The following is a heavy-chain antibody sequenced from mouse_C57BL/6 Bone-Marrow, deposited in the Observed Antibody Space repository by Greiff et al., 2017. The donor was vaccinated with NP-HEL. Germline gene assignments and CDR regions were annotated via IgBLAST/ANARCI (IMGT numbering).Heavy chain of an antibody. CDR1: GFSLTSYG. Sequence: QVQLKESGPGLVQPSQSLSITCTVSGFSLTSYGVHWVRQSPGKGLAWLGVIWSGGSTDYNAAFISRLSISKDNSKRQVFFKMNSLQADDTTIYYCARGVCGSGFYYAMDDWGQGTSVTVSS. V-gene: IGHV2-2*01. J-gene: IGHJ4*01. CDR3: ARGVCGSGFYYAMDD. D-gene: IGHD1-1*01. CDR2: IWSGGST.